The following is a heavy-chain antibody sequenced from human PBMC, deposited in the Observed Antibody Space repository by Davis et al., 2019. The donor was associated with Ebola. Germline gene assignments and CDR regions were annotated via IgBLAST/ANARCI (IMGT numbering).Heavy chain of an antibody. Sequence: GESLKISCAASGFTFSNYAMSWVRQAPGKGLEWVSAICGSGGNTYYAGSVRGRFTISRDDSKNTLYLQMNSLRAEDTAVYYCASVADDYWGQGTLVTVSS. CDR3: ASVADDY. J-gene: IGHJ4*02. CDR2: ICGSGGNT. D-gene: IGHD6-19*01. CDR1: GFTFSNYA. V-gene: IGHV3-23*01.